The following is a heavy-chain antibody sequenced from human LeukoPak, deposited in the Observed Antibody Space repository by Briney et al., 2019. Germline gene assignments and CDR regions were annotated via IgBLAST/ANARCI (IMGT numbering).Heavy chain of an antibody. Sequence: GGSLRLSCAASGFTVSSNYMSWVRQAPGKGLEWVSVIYSGGSTYYADSVKGRFTISRDNSKNTLYLQMNSLRAEDTAVYYCAREGPPPGEIWFGETVAVDIWGQGTMVTVSS. J-gene: IGHJ3*02. CDR3: AREGPPPGEIWFGETVAVDI. CDR1: GFTVSSNY. CDR2: IYSGGST. V-gene: IGHV3-66*02. D-gene: IGHD3-10*01.